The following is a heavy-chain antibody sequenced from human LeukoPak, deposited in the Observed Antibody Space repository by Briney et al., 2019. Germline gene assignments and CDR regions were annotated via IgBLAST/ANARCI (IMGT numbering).Heavy chain of an antibody. CDR2: IYYSGST. V-gene: IGHV4-61*01. CDR1: GGSITSSSYY. Sequence: KPSETLSLTCTVSGGSITSSSYYWGWIRQPPGKGLEWIGYIYYSGSTNYNPSLKSRVTISVDTSKNQFSLKLSSVTAADTAVYYCARDWDGYKNWFDPWGQGTLVTVSS. D-gene: IGHD5-24*01. J-gene: IGHJ5*02. CDR3: ARDWDGYKNWFDP.